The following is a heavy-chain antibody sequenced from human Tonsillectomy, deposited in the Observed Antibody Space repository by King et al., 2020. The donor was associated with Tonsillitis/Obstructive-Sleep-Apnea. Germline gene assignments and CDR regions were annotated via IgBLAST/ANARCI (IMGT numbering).Heavy chain of an antibody. CDR1: GGSISSSSYY. CDR3: ARTYCGGDCYSDYYYYYMDV. Sequence: QLQESGPGLVKPSETLSLTCTVSGGSISSSSYYWGWIRQPPGQGLEWIGSIYYSGSTYYNPSLKSRVTISVDTSKNQFPLKLSAVTAADTAVYYCARTYCGGDCYSDYYYYYMDVWGKGTTVTVSS. V-gene: IGHV4-39*01. D-gene: IGHD2-21*01. CDR2: IYYSGST. J-gene: IGHJ6*03.